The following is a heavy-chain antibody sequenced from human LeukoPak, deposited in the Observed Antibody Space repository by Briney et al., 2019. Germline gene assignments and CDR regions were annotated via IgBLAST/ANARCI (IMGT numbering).Heavy chain of an antibody. V-gene: IGHV3-30*02. CDR2: IRYDGSNK. D-gene: IGHD3-3*01. CDR1: GFTFSSYG. J-gene: IGHJ3*02. Sequence: GGSLRLSCAASGFTFSSYGMHWVRQAPGKGLEWVAFIRYDGSNKDYADSVKGRFTISRYNSKNTLYLQMNSLRAEDTAVYYCAKDTRLESDAFDIWGQGTMVTVS. CDR3: AKDTRLESDAFDI.